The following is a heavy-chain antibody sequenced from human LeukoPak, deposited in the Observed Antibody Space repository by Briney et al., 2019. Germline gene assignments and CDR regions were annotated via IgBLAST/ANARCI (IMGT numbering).Heavy chain of an antibody. CDR1: GGSFTDFY. CDR3: ARSRQVVCISASCPAWFDP. CDR2: INHTGST. J-gene: IGHJ5*02. Sequence: SETPSLTCGVFGGSFTDFYWTWIRQSPGKGLEWVGEINHTGSTNYKPSLKRRVTMSVDTSKNHVILRLTSVTAADTGVYFCARSRQVVCISASCPAWFDPWGQGILVTVSS. V-gene: IGHV4-34*01. D-gene: IGHD2-15*01.